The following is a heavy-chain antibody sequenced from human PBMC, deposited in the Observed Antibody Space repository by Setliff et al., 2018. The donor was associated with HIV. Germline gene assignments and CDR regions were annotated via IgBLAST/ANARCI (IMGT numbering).Heavy chain of an antibody. CDR2: MHTSGNT. CDR3: ARDQKGYSYGYFDS. CDR1: GDSISGYY. Sequence: ASETLSLTCTSSGDSISGYYWSWIRQPAGKGLEWIGRMHTSGNTNYNPSPKSRVTMSVDTSKNQFSLRLSSVTAADTAVYYCARDQKGYSYGYFDSWGQGTLVTVSS. D-gene: IGHD5-18*01. J-gene: IGHJ4*02. V-gene: IGHV4-4*07.